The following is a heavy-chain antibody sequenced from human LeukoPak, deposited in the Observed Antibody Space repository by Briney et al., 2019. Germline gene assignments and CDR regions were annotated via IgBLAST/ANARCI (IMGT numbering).Heavy chain of an antibody. CDR1: GYTFTDYY. D-gene: IGHD1-26*01. CDR3: ATPSGSYSYFDY. Sequence: GASVKVSCKASGYTFTDYYMHWVQQAPGKGLERMGRVDPEDGETIYAEKFQGRVTITADTSTDTAYMELSSLRSEDTAVYYCATPSGSYSYFDYWGQGTLVTVSS. CDR2: VDPEDGET. J-gene: IGHJ4*02. V-gene: IGHV1-69-2*01.